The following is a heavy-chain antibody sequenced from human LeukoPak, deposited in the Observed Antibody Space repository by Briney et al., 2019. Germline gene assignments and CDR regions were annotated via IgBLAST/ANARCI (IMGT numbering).Heavy chain of an antibody. Sequence: PGGSLRLSCAASGFTFRSYAMSWVRQAPGKGLEWVSAISGSGSGGSTYYADSVKGRFTISRDNSKNTLHLQMNSLRAEDTAVYYCATHGSAHYYMDVWGKGTTVTISS. J-gene: IGHJ6*03. CDR1: GFTFRSYA. V-gene: IGHV3-23*01. CDR2: ISGSGSGGST. CDR3: ATHGSAHYYMDV. D-gene: IGHD2-2*03.